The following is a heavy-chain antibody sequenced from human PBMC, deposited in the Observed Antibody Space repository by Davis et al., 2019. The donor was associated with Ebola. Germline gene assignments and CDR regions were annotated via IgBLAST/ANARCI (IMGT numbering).Heavy chain of an antibody. CDR3: AKDILAAGPDDY. V-gene: IGHV4-34*01. J-gene: IGHJ4*02. CDR1: SGSFGIYC. CDR2: ITHSGST. D-gene: IGHD6-13*01. Sequence: SETLSLTCGVQSGSFGIYCWSWIRQSPGRGLEWIGQITHSGSTDYNPSLKSRVTISVDTSKNQFSLRLTSVTAADTAIYYCAKDILAAGPDDYWGQGTLVTVSS.